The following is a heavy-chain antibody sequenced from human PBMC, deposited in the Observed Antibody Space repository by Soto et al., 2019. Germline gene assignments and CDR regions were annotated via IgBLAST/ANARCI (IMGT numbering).Heavy chain of an antibody. CDR2: VSGSGGST. J-gene: IGHJ3*02. Sequence: GGSLRLSCVASGFTFSSYAMNWVRQGPGKGLEWVSGVSGSGGSTYYADSVKGRFTISRDSSKNTLYLQMNSLRAEDTAVYYCAKGNSWSPALVFDIWGQGTMVT. D-gene: IGHD1-7*01. CDR3: AKGNSWSPALVFDI. CDR1: GFTFSSYA. V-gene: IGHV3-23*01.